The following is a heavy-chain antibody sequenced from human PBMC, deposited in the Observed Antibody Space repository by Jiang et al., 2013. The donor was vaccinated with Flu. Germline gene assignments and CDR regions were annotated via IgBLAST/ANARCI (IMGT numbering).Heavy chain of an antibody. D-gene: IGHD3-16*01. CDR3: ARDGGVNFDH. Sequence: LLKPSETLSLTCTVSGGSFSGYYWSWIRQPPGKGLEWIGYIFYTGGTNYNPSLKGRTTISLDTSKNQFSLKLSSVTAADTAVYYCARDGGVNFDHWGQGTLVTVS. J-gene: IGHJ4*02. CDR2: IFYTGGT. CDR1: GGSFSGYY. V-gene: IGHV4-59*01.